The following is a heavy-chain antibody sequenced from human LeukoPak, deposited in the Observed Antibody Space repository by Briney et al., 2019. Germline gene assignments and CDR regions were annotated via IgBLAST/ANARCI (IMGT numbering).Heavy chain of an antibody. CDR1: GFTFSSYW. V-gene: IGHV3-74*01. J-gene: IGHJ4*02. CDR2: INSDGSST. D-gene: IGHD3-16*02. Sequence: GGSLRLSCAASGFTFSSYWMHWVRQAPGEGLVWVSRINSDGSSTSYADSVKGRFTISRDNAKNTLYLQMNSLRAEDTAVYYCARLPNTELSLPDYWGQGTLVTVSS. CDR3: ARLPNTELSLPDY.